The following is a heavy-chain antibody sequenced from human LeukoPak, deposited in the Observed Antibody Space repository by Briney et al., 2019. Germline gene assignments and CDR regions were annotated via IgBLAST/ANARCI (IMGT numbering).Heavy chain of an antibody. Sequence: GGSLRLSCVASGYTFSSYSMNWVRQAPGKGLEWVSCISSTSSHIYYADSVKGRFTISRDNSKNTLYLQMNSLRAEDTAVYYCARDRVYYYDSSGYYPDAFDIWGQGTMVTVSS. CDR2: ISSTSSHI. V-gene: IGHV3-21*01. J-gene: IGHJ3*02. CDR3: ARDRVYYYDSSGYYPDAFDI. CDR1: GYTFSSYS. D-gene: IGHD3-22*01.